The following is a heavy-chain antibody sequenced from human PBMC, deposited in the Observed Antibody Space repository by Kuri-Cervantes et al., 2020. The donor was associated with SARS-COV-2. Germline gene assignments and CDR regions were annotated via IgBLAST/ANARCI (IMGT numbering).Heavy chain of an antibody. Sequence: GSLRLSCTVSGGSISSSSYYWGWIRQPPGKGLEWIGSIYYSGSTYYNPSLKSRVTMSVDTSKNQFSLKLSSVTAADTAVYYCARQGTGYYGSGSYYYYYYGMDVWGQGTTVTVSS. CDR1: GGSISSSSYY. J-gene: IGHJ6*02. D-gene: IGHD3-10*01. CDR3: ARQGTGYYGSGSYYYYYYGMDV. CDR2: IYYSGST. V-gene: IGHV4-39*01.